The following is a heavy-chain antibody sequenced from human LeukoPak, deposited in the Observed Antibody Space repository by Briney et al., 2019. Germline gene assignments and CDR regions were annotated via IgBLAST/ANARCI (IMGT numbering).Heavy chain of an antibody. Sequence: GRSLRLSCAASGFTLSSSWMSWVRHAPGKGREWVANIKEVGREKCYGELVKGRFSSPRDNDKNSLYLQMNILRVEETAVYYCTRGSLTMTWGQGPLVTVSS. V-gene: IGHV3-7*01. D-gene: IGHD3-22*01. CDR2: IKEVGREK. CDR1: GFTLSSSW. CDR3: TRGSLTMT. J-gene: IGHJ5*02.